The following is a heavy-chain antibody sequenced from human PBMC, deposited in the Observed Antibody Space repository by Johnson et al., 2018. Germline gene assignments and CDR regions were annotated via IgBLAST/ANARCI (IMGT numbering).Heavy chain of an antibody. Sequence: VQLVQSGGGLVQPGGSLRLSCAASGFTFSDHYMDWVRPAPGKGLEWVGRSINKANSDTTEYAASVKGRFTISRDEAKDTLYQQMNSLRTEDTAVYFCVQSPERTTSPNWGQGTMVTVSS. D-gene: IGHD4-11*01. J-gene: IGHJ3*01. CDR2: SINKANSDTT. CDR3: VQSPERTTSPN. CDR1: GFTFSDHY. V-gene: IGHV3-72*01.